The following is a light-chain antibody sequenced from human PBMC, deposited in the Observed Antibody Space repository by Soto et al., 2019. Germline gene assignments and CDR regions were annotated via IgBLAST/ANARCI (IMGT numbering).Light chain of an antibody. V-gene: IGKV3-15*01. Sequence: EIVMTQSPATLSVSPGERVTLSCRASQGVSSNLAWYQQKPGQAPRLLIYGASTTATGIPARFSGSCSGTEFTLSISSLQSEVFAVYYCQQYNNCLMYAFGQGTQLEIK. CDR1: QGVSSN. CDR2: GAS. CDR3: QQYNNCLMYA. J-gene: IGKJ2*01.